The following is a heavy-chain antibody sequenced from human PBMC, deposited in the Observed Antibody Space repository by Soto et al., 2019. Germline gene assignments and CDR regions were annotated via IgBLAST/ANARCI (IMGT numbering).Heavy chain of an antibody. V-gene: IGHV3-21*04. CDR2: ISSSSSYI. CDR1: GVTFSSYS. CDR3: AKRGPKAYYYDSSGYQGHYYFDY. D-gene: IGHD3-22*01. Sequence: PGGSLRLSCAASGVTFSSYSMNWVRQAPGKGLERVSSISSSSSYIYYADSVKGRFTISRDNSKNTLYLQMNSLRAEDTAVYYCAKRGPKAYYYDSSGYQGHYYFDYWGQGTLVTVSS. J-gene: IGHJ4*02.